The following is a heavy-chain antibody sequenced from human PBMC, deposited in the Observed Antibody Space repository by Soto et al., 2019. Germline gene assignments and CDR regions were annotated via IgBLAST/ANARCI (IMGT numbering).Heavy chain of an antibody. CDR3: AKGKLPPVTGSFDY. CDR1: GFTFDDYA. V-gene: IGHV3-9*01. CDR2: ISWSSGSI. D-gene: IGHD4-4*01. Sequence: PGGSLRLSCAASGFTFDDYAMHWVRQAPGKGLEWVSGISWSSGSIGYADSVKGRFTISRDNAKNSLYLQMNSLRAEDTALYYCAKGKLPPVTGSFDYWGQGTLVTVSS. J-gene: IGHJ4*02.